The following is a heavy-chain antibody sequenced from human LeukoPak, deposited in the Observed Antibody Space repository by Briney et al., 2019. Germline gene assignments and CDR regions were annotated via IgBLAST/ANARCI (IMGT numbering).Heavy chain of an antibody. CDR3: AKDTSPYSGSLGGY. V-gene: IGHV3-30*18. Sequence: GGSLRLSCAASGFTFSSYGMHWVRQAPGKGLEWVAVISYDGSNKYYADSVKGRFTISRDNSKNTLYLQMNSLRAEDTAVYYCAKDTSPYSGSLGGYWGQGTLVTVSS. CDR2: ISYDGSNK. CDR1: GFTFSSYG. J-gene: IGHJ4*02. D-gene: IGHD1-26*01.